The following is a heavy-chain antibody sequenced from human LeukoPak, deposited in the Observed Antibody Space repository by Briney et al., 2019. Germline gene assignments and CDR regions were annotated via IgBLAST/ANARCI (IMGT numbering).Heavy chain of an antibody. CDR2: IYYSGST. Sequence: GSLRLSCAASGFTFSSYAMSWIRQPPGKGLEWIGYIYYSGSTNYNPSLKSRVTISVDTSKNQFSLKLSSVTAADTAVYYCARGRAGMDYWGQGTLVTVSS. D-gene: IGHD6-13*01. J-gene: IGHJ4*02. CDR3: ARGRAGMDY. CDR1: GFTFSSYA. V-gene: IGHV4-59*01.